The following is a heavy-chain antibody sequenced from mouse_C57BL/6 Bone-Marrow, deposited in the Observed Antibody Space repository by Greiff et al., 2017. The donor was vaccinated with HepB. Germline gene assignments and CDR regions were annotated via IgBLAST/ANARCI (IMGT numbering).Heavy chain of an antibody. J-gene: IGHJ2*01. CDR1: GYTFTSYW. D-gene: IGHD2-3*01. CDR3: AYDGYYVYFDY. CDR2: IHPNSGST. V-gene: IGHV1-64*01. Sequence: VKLQESGAELVKPGASVKLSCKASGYTFTSYWMHWVKQRPGQGLEWIGMIHPNSGSTNYNEKFKSKATLTVDKSSSTAYMQLSSLTSEDSAVYYCAYDGYYVYFDYWGQGTTLTVSS.